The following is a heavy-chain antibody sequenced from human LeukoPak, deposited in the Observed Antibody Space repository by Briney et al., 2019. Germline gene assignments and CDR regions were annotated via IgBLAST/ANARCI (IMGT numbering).Heavy chain of an antibody. J-gene: IGHJ6*02. D-gene: IGHD4-17*01. Sequence: SVKVSCKASGGTFSSYAISWVRQAPGQGLEWMGGIIPIFGTANYAQKFQGRVTITADESTSTAYMELSSLRSEDTAAYYCARGDLEDYGDYPTPYYYYYGMDAWGQGTTVTVSS. CDR2: IIPIFGTA. CDR3: ARGDLEDYGDYPTPYYYYYGMDA. V-gene: IGHV1-69*13. CDR1: GGTFSSYA.